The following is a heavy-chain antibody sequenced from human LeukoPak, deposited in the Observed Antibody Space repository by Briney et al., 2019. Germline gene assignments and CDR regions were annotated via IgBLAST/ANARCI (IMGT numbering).Heavy chain of an antibody. J-gene: IGHJ6*02. CDR1: GYTFTSYG. V-gene: IGHV1-18*01. Sequence: ASVKVSCKASGYTFTSYGISWVRQAAGQGLEWMGWISAYNGNTNYAQKLQGRVTMTTDTSTSTAYMELRSLRSDDTAVYYRARDGDGLRYLGWVLSPYYYYGMDVWGQGPTVTVSS. D-gene: IGHD3-9*01. CDR3: ARDGDGLRYLGWVLSPYYYYGMDV. CDR2: ISAYNGNT.